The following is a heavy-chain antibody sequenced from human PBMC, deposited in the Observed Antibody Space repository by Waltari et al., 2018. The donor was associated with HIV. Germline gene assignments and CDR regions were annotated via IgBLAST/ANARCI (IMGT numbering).Heavy chain of an antibody. CDR1: GGSFSGYY. D-gene: IGHD6-19*01. Sequence: QVQLQQWGAGLLTPSETLSLTCAVYGGSFSGYYWSWIRQPPGKVLEWMWEINHSAATNSNPDLKSRVIISVHTSKNQFSRKLTSVTAADTAVYFCARRCSYSSGWPLWGQGTLVTVSS. V-gene: IGHV4-34*02. J-gene: IGHJ4*02. CDR2: INHSAAT. CDR3: ARRCSYSSGWPL.